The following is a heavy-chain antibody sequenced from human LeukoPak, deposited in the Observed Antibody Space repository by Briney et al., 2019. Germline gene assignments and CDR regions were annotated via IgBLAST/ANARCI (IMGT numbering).Heavy chain of an antibody. CDR2: ISYDGSNK. J-gene: IGHJ3*02. CDR3: ARDRGSAVARTDAFDI. Sequence: GGSLRLSCAASGFTFSSYAMHWVRQAPGKGLEWVAVISYDGSNKYYADSVKGRFTISRDNSKNTLYLQMNSLRAEDTAVYYCARDRGSAVARTDAFDIWGQGTMVTVSS. D-gene: IGHD4-23*01. V-gene: IGHV3-30-3*01. CDR1: GFTFSSYA.